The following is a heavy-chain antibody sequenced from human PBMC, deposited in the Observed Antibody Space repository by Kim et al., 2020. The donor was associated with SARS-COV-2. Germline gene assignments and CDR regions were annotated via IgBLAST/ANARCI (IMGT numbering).Heavy chain of an antibody. D-gene: IGHD1-26*01. CDR3: ARRGSYRYYFDY. J-gene: IGHJ4*02. Sequence: SYAQKVQDRVTMTRDTSTSTVYMELSSLRSEDTAVDYCARRGSYRYYFDYWGQGTLVTVSS. V-gene: IGHV1-46*01.